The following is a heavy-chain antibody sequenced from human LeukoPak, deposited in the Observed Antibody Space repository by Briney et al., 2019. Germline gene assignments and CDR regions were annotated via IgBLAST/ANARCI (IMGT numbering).Heavy chain of an antibody. Sequence: ASVKASCKASGGTFSSYAISWVRQAPGQGVEWMGGIIPIFGTANYAQKFQGRVTITTDESTSTAYMELSSLRSEDTAVYYCASGITGTTLDHYWGQGTLVTVSS. CDR3: ASGITGTTLDHY. D-gene: IGHD1-14*01. CDR1: GGTFSSYA. CDR2: IIPIFGTA. J-gene: IGHJ4*02. V-gene: IGHV1-69*05.